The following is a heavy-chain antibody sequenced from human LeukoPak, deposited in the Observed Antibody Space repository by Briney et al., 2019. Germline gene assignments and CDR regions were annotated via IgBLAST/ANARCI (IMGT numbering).Heavy chain of an antibody. CDR2: ISYDGSNK. CDR1: GFTFSSYA. V-gene: IGHV3-30-3*01. CDR3: ASLIDTSDAFDI. D-gene: IGHD5-18*01. Sequence: GGSLRLSCAASGFTFSSYAMHWVRQAPGKGLEWVAVISYDGSNKYYADSVKGRFNISRDNSKNTLYLQMNSLRAEDTAVYYCASLIDTSDAFDIWGQGTMVTVSS. J-gene: IGHJ3*02.